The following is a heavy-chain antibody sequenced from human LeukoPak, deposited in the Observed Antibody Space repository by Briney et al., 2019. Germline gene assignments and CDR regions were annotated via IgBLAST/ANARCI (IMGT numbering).Heavy chain of an antibody. Sequence: GGSLRLSCAASGFTFSSYSMTWVRQAPGKGLEWVSSISSSSSYIYYADSVKGRFTISRDNSKNTLYLQMNSLRAEDTAVYYRAKDFYGSGSYFDYWGQGTLVTFSS. J-gene: IGHJ4*02. CDR3: AKDFYGSGSYFDY. CDR1: GFTFSSYS. D-gene: IGHD3-10*01. V-gene: IGHV3-21*04. CDR2: ISSSSSYI.